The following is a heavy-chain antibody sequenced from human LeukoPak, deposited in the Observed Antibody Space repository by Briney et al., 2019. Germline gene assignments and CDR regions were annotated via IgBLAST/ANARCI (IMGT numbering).Heavy chain of an antibody. CDR3: ARGTYYDFWSGYFQNNCFDP. V-gene: IGHV4-61*02. CDR2: IYTSGST. Sequence: SETLSLTCTVSGGSISSGSYYWSWIRQPAGKGLEWIGRIYTSGSTNYNPSLKSRVTISVDTSKNQFSLKLSSVTAADTAVYYCARGTYYDFWSGYFQNNCFDPWGQGTLVTVSS. CDR1: GGSISSGSYY. J-gene: IGHJ5*02. D-gene: IGHD3-3*01.